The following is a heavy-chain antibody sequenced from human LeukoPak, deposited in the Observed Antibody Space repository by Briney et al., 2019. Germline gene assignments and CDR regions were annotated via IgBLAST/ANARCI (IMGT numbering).Heavy chain of an antibody. Sequence: ASVKVSCKASGYTFTNYGITWVRQAPGQGLEWMGWISAYNGNTNYAQKLQGRVTMTTDTSTSTAYMELRSLRSDDTAVYYCARALSMVRGLYYYYGMDVWGQGTTVTVSS. D-gene: IGHD3-10*01. V-gene: IGHV1-18*01. J-gene: IGHJ6*02. CDR3: ARALSMVRGLYYYYGMDV. CDR1: GYTFTNYG. CDR2: ISAYNGNT.